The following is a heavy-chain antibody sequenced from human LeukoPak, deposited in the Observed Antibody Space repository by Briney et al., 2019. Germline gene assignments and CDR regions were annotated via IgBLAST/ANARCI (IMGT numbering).Heavy chain of an antibody. Sequence: GGSLRLSCAASGFTCSTYVMSWVRQAPGKGLEWLSLILHNGDSTYYADSVKGRFTISRDNSKNTLYLQMNSLRAEDTAVYYCARLSSFAFDIWGQGAMVTVSS. CDR3: ARLSSFAFDI. CDR2: ILHNGDST. V-gene: IGHV3-23*01. J-gene: IGHJ3*02. CDR1: GFTCSTYV. D-gene: IGHD3-16*02.